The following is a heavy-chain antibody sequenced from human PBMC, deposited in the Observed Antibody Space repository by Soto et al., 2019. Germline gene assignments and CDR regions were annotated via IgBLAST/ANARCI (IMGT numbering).Heavy chain of an antibody. CDR3: ARGDREDIAVVIGVRPGEYGVDV. CDR2: ISYDGGNK. D-gene: IGHD2-15*01. V-gene: IGHV3-30-3*01. Sequence: QVQLVESGGGVVQPGRSLRLSCAASGFTFRNYAMHWVRQAPGKGLECVAVISYDGGNKFYRDYVKGRFTISRDNSKNTLYRQINSLRYEDTAVYYCARGDREDIAVVIGVRPGEYGVDVWGQGTTLTVSS. CDR1: GFTFRNYA. J-gene: IGHJ6*02.